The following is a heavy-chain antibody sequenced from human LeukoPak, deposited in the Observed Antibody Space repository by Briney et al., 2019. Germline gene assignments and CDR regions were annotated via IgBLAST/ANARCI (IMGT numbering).Heavy chain of an antibody. CDR3: ARPLLWFGESAFDI. CDR1: GGSISSYY. Sequence: PSETLSLTCTVSGGSISSYYWSWIRQPPGKGLEWIGYIYYSGSTNYNPSLKSRVTISVDTSKNQFSLKLSSVTAADTAVYYCARPLLWFGESAFDIWGQGTMVTVSS. V-gene: IGHV4-59*08. D-gene: IGHD3-10*01. J-gene: IGHJ3*02. CDR2: IYYSGST.